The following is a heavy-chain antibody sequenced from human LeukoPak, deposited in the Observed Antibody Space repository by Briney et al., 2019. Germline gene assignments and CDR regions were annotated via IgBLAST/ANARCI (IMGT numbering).Heavy chain of an antibody. J-gene: IGHJ4*02. CDR1: GFTFSNYW. CDR2: IKQDGSEI. V-gene: IGHV3-7*01. CDR3: ARDKAVGPTLLDY. D-gene: IGHD1-26*01. Sequence: GGSLRLSCAASGFTFSNYWMHWVRQAPGKGLEWVANIKQDGSEIYYVDSVKGRFTISRDNAKNSLFLQMNSLRAEDTAVYYCARDKAVGPTLLDYWGQGTLVTVSS.